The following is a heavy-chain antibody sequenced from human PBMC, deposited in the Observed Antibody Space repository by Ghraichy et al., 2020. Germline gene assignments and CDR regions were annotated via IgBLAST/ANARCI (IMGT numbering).Heavy chain of an antibody. Sequence: GESLNISCAASGFTFSSYSMNWVRQAPGKGLEWVSSISSSSSYIYYADSVKGRFTISRDNAKNSLYLQMNSLRAEDTAVYYCASDPILTGVGVIDYWGQGTLVTVSS. D-gene: IGHD3-9*01. CDR2: ISSSSSYI. CDR3: ASDPILTGVGVIDY. V-gene: IGHV3-21*01. J-gene: IGHJ4*02. CDR1: GFTFSSYS.